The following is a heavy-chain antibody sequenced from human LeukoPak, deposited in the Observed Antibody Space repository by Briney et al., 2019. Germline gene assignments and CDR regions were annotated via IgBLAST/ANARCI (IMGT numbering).Heavy chain of an antibody. D-gene: IGHD6-19*01. CDR1: GYTFTGYY. CDR3: ARDRTRTGYSSGWYHDY. V-gene: IGHV1-2*02. Sequence: ASVKVSCKASGYTFTGYYMHWVRQAPGQGLEWMGWINPNSGGTNYAQKFQGRVTMTRDTSISTAYMELSRLRSDDTAVYYCARDRTRTGYSSGWYHDYWGQGTTVTVSS. CDR2: INPNSGGT. J-gene: IGHJ4*03.